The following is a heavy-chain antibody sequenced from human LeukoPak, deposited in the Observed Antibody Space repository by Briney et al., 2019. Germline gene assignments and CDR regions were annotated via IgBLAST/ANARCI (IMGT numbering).Heavy chain of an antibody. V-gene: IGHV3-21*01. CDR2: ITGSSKSK. J-gene: IGHJ6*03. D-gene: IGHD3-10*01. CDR3: VREGSGSTHYMDV. Sequence: GSLRLSCATSGFTFSNHDMNWVRQAPGEGLEWVSSITGSSKSKDFADSVKGRFAISRDNAKNSLFLQMDSLRVEDTAVYYCVREGSGSTHYMDVWGKGTTVTVSS. CDR1: GFTFSNHD.